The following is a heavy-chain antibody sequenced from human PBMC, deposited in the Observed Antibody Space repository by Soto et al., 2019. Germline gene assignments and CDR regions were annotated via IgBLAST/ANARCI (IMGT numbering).Heavy chain of an antibody. CDR2: ISAYNGNT. CDR1: GYTFTSYG. Sequence: ASVKVSCKACGYTFTSYGISWVRQAPGQGLEWMGWISAYNGNTNYAQKLQGRVTMTTDTSTSTAYMELRSLRSDDTAVYYCARVDFPDSCFGSSWDWFAPCGQGSLDTGSS. V-gene: IGHV1-18*01. D-gene: IGHD6-13*01. CDR3: ARVDFPDSCFGSSWDWFAP. J-gene: IGHJ5*02.